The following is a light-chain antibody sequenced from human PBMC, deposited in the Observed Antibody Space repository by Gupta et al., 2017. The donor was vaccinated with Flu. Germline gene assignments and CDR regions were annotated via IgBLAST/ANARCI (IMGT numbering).Light chain of an antibody. CDR2: EVN. Sequence: QSALTQPASAPGSPGPSITMSCTGTSSHLGGSTFVSWYQQHPGDAPNLIIFEVNHQPAGVSNRFAASYAGNTAMPTSGGLDDDDEADYCGSSFASISTLVFGGGTNVTVL. CDR1: SSHLGGSTF. CDR3: SSFASISTLV. V-gene: IGLV2-14*01. J-gene: IGLJ2*01.